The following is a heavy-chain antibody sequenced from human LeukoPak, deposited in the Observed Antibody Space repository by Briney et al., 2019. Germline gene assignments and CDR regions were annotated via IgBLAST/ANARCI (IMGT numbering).Heavy chain of an antibody. CDR1: GFTFSSYS. CDR2: ISSSSSYI. V-gene: IGHV3-21*01. J-gene: IGHJ4*02. D-gene: IGHD4-23*01. Sequence: PGGSLRLSCAASGFTFSSYSMNWVRQAPGRGLEWVSSISSSSSYIYYADSVKGRFTISRDNAKNSLYLQMNSLRAEDTAVYYCARDRDGGTPGYFDYWGQGTLVTVSS. CDR3: ARDRDGGTPGYFDY.